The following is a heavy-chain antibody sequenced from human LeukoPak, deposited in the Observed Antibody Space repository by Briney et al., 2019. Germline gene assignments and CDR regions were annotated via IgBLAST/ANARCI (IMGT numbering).Heavy chain of an antibody. V-gene: IGHV3-48*04. CDR3: ARRLIAATATSAFDI. Sequence: GGSLRFSCAASEFTFSSYTMNWVRQAPVKGLEWISYITGSSSTLYYADSVKGRFTISRDNAKNSLYLQMNSLRAEDTAVYYCARRLIAATATSAFDIWGQGTMVTVSS. CDR2: ITGSSSTL. CDR1: EFTFSSYT. J-gene: IGHJ3*02. D-gene: IGHD6-13*01.